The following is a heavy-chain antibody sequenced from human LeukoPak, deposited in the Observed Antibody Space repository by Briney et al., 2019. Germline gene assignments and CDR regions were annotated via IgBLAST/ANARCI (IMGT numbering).Heavy chain of an antibody. CDR3: ARAHSYGYICDY. CDR1: GGTFSSYA. D-gene: IGHD5-18*01. J-gene: IGHJ4*02. Sequence: SVKVSCKASGGTFSSYAISWVRQAPGQGLEWMGGIIPIFGTANYAQKFQGRVTITADESTSTAYMELGSLRSEDTAVYYCARAHSYGYICDYWGQGTLVTVSS. V-gene: IGHV1-69*13. CDR2: IIPIFGTA.